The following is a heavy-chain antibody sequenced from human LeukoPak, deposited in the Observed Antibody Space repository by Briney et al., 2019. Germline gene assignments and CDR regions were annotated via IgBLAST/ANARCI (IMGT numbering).Heavy chain of an antibody. CDR3: AKSGNSWSFGY. D-gene: IGHD6-13*01. J-gene: IGHJ4*02. Sequence: GGSLRLSCAASGFTFDDYAMHWVRQAPGKGLEWVSLISWDGGSSYYVDSVKGRFTISRDNAKNSLYLQMNSLRDEDTALYYCAKSGNSWSFGYWGQGVLVTVSS. V-gene: IGHV3-43D*03. CDR2: ISWDGGSS. CDR1: GFTFDDYA.